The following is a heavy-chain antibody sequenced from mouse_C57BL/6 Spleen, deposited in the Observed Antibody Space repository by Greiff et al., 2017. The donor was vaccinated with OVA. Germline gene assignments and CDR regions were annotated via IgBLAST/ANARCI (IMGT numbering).Heavy chain of an antibody. V-gene: IGHV1-9*01. D-gene: IGHD1-1*01. Sequence: QVQLQQSGAELMKPGASVKLSCKATGYTFTGYWIEWVKQRPGHGLEWIGEILPGSGSTNYNEKFKGKATFTADTSSNTAYMHLSSLTTDDSAIYYCARRDYYGSILAWFAYWGQGTLVTVSA. CDR2: ILPGSGST. CDR1: GYTFTGYW. J-gene: IGHJ3*01. CDR3: ARRDYYGSILAWFAY.